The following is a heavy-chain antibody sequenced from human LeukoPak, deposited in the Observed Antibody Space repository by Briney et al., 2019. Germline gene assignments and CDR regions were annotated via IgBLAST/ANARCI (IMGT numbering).Heavy chain of an antibody. Sequence: ASVKVSCKASGYTFTSYYMHWVRQAPGQGLEWMGIINPSGGSTSYAQKFQGRVTMTRDTSTSTVYMELSSLRSEDTAVYYCARDLGYCTNGVCYDFYYWGQGTLVTVSS. CDR3: ARDLGYCTNGVCYDFYY. D-gene: IGHD2-8*01. CDR1: GYTFTSYY. V-gene: IGHV1-46*01. CDR2: INPSGGST. J-gene: IGHJ4*02.